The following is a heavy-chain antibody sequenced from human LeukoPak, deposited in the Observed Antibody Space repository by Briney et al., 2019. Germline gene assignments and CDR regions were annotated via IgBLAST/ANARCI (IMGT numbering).Heavy chain of an antibody. D-gene: IGHD2-15*01. V-gene: IGHV4-31*03. CDR1: GGSISSGGYY. CDR3: ARDGEAATRGAFDI. CDR2: IYYSGST. J-gene: IGHJ3*02. Sequence: SQTLSLTCTVSGGSISSGGYYWSWIRQHPGKGLEWIGYIYYSGSTYYNPSLKGRVTISVDTSKNQFSLKLSSVTAADTAVYYCARDGEAATRGAFDIWGQGTMVTVSS.